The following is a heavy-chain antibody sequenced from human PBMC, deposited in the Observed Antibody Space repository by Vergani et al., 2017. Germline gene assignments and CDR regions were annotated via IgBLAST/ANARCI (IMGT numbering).Heavy chain of an antibody. D-gene: IGHD3-10*01. Sequence: QVQLQESGPGLVKPPGTLSLTCAVSGDSISSNNCWTWVRQPPGKGLEWIGEICHTEDTKYIPSLQSRATVFVDTSKNQFSLNLTSVTAADTAVYYCARGRGDNWYFDLWGRGTLVTVSS. CDR1: GDSISSNNC. CDR2: ICHTEDT. CDR3: ARGRGDNWYFDL. V-gene: IGHV4-4*03. J-gene: IGHJ2*01.